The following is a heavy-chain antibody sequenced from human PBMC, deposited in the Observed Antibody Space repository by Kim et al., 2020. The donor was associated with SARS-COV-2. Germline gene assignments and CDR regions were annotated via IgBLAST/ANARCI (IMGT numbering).Heavy chain of an antibody. CDR1: GGSISSSSYY. V-gene: IGHV4-39*07. CDR2: IYYSGST. D-gene: IGHD2-2*01. CDR3: ARAVVPAARRLKAPALWLGWFDP. J-gene: IGHJ5*02. Sequence: SETLSLTCTVSGGSISSSSYYWGWIRQPPGKGLEWIGSIYYSGSTYYNPSLKSRVTISVDTSKNQFSLKLSSVTAADTAVYYCARAVVPAARRLKAPALWLGWFDPWGQGTLVTVSS.